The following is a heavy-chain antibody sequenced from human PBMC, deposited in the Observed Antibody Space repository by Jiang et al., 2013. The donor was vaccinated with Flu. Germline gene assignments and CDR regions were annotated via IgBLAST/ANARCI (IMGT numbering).Heavy chain of an antibody. CDR2: IDWDDDK. CDR1: GFSLSTSGMC. J-gene: IGHJ4*02. V-gene: IGHV2-70*01. CDR3: ARSMYYYDSSGYYRYYFDY. D-gene: IGHD3-22*01. Sequence: KPTQTLTLTCTFSGFSLSTSGMCVSWIRQPPGKALEWLALIDWDDDKYYSTSLKTRLTISKDTSKNQVVLTMTNMDPVDTATYYCARSMYYYDSSGYYRYYFDYWGQGTLVTVSS.